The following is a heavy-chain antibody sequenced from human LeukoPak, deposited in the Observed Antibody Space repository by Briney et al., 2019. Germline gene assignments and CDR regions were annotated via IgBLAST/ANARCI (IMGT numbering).Heavy chain of an antibody. J-gene: IGHJ4*02. CDR2: INPSGGST. CDR1: GYTFTSYG. CDR3: LAAADTLDY. V-gene: IGHV1-46*01. Sequence: ASVKVSCKASGYTFTSYGISWVRQAPGQGLEWMGIINPSGGSTSYAQKFQGRVTMTRDMSTSTVYMELSSLRSEDTAVYYCLAAADTLDYWGQGTLVTVSS. D-gene: IGHD6-13*01.